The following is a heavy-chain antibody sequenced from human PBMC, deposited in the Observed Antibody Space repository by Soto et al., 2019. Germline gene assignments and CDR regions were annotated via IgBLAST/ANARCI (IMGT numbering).Heavy chain of an antibody. CDR3: ARHAKAGTDIDY. CDR1: GGSSCSSSYY. D-gene: IGHD6-19*01. V-gene: IGHV4-39*01. J-gene: IGHJ4*02. CDR2: IYYSGST. Sequence: PSETMSVTCTVSGGSSCSSSYYRDWNRQPPGKGLEWIGSIYYSGSTYYNPSLKSRVTISVDTSKNQFSLKLSSVTAADTAVYYCARHAKAGTDIDYWGQGTLVTVSS.